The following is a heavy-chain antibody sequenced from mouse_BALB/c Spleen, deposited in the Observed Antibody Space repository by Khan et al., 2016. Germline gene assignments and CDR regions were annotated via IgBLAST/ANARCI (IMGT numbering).Heavy chain of an antibody. J-gene: IGHJ3*01. CDR1: GFTFNTNA. V-gene: IGHV10S3*01. Sequence: EVQLVETGGGLVQPRGSLKLSCAASGFTFNTNAMNWVRQAPGKGLEWVSRISSKSNNYATYYADSVKDRFTISRDDSQSMLYLQMNNLKTEDTAMYYCVGDTPFAYWGQGTLVTVSA. CDR3: VGDTPFAY. CDR2: ISSKSNNYAT.